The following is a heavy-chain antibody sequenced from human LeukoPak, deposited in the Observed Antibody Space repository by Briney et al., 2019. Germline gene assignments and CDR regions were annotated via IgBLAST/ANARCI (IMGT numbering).Heavy chain of an antibody. V-gene: IGHV3-48*02. Sequence: GGSLRLSCAASGFTSSVYSMNWVRQPPGMGLEWVSYITSNSATIQYADSVKGRFTISRDNAKNSLSLQMNSLRDEDTAVYYCARSVGGHFDYWGQGMPVTVSS. CDR3: ARSVGGHFDY. J-gene: IGHJ4*02. CDR1: GFTSSVYS. CDR2: ITSNSATI. D-gene: IGHD3-16*01.